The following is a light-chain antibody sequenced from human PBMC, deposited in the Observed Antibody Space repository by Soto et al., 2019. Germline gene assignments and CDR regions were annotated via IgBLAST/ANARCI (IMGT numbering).Light chain of an antibody. J-gene: IGKJ4*01. V-gene: IGKV3-20*01. CDR3: QQYASSPLT. Sequence: EIVLTQSPGTLSLSPGERATLSCRASQSVSSSYLAWYQQKRGQAPRLLIYDASTRATGIPDRCSGSGSGADCTVTISRLEPEDFAVYFCQQYASSPLTFGGGTKVDIK. CDR1: QSVSSSY. CDR2: DAS.